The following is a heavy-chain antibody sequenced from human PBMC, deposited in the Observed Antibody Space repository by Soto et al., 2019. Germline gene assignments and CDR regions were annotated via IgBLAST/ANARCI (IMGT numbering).Heavy chain of an antibody. Sequence: GESLKSSCKGSGYSFTNYWIGWVRQMPGKGLEWMGIIYPGDSDTRYSPSFQGQVIISVDQSISTAYLQWSSLQASDTAMYYCARQDYNYAYFDFYGQGTLVTVSS. CDR2: IYPGDSDT. J-gene: IGHJ4*02. CDR3: ARQDYNYAYFDF. CDR1: GYSFTNYW. D-gene: IGHD5-18*01. V-gene: IGHV5-51*01.